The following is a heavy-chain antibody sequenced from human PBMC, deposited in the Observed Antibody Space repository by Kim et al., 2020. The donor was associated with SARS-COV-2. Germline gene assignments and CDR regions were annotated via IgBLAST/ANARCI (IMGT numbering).Heavy chain of an antibody. D-gene: IGHD4-4*01. CDR2: I. V-gene: IGHV3-48*03. Sequence: IDYADAGRDRLANTRDNDKNSLYQQMNSLRAEDTAVYYCARGPNYSPFDYWGQGTLVTVSS. CDR3: ARGPNYSPFDY. J-gene: IGHJ4*02.